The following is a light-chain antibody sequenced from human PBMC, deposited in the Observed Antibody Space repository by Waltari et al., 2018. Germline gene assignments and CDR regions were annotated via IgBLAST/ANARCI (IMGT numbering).Light chain of an antibody. J-gene: IGLJ2*01. CDR2: EVS. CDR3: SSYAGSNNLV. Sequence: QSALTHPPSASGSPGQSVTISCTGTSSDVGGYHYVSWYQQHPGKAPKLMIYEVSKRPSGVPDRFSGSKSGNTASLTVSGLQAEDEADYYCSSYAGSNNLVFGGGTKLTVL. V-gene: IGLV2-8*01. CDR1: SSDVGGYHY.